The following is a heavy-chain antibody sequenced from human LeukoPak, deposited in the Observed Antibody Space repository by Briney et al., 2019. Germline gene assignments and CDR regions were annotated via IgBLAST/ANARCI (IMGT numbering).Heavy chain of an antibody. CDR3: AREPGDTGGPYDSSGYTPNWFDP. CDR1: GGSISNYY. Sequence: SETLSLTCTVSGGSISNYYWSWIRQPPGKGLEWIGYIYYSGSTYYNPSLKSRVTISVDTSKNQFSLKLSSVTAADTAVYYCAREPGDTGGPYDSSGYTPNWFDPWGQGTLVTVSS. D-gene: IGHD3-22*01. V-gene: IGHV4-59*12. CDR2: IYYSGST. J-gene: IGHJ5*02.